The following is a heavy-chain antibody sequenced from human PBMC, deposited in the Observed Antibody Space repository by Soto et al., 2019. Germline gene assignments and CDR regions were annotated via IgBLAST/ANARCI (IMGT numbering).Heavy chain of an antibody. CDR3: AREASVLIPAAQPSRFDS. J-gene: IGHJ4*02. Sequence: ASVKVSCKGFGYSFMKYGINWVRQAPGQGLEWVGWISPYSGYTHSAQKFHGRLTLTTDTAASTAYMELRIQRSADTALYYCAREASVLIPAAQPSRFDSWGQGTLVTVSS. D-gene: IGHD2-2*01. V-gene: IGHV1-18*01. CDR2: ISPYSGYT. CDR1: GYSFMKYG.